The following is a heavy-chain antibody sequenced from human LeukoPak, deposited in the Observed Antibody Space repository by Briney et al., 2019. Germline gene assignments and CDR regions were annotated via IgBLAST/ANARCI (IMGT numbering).Heavy chain of an antibody. CDR2: ISSSSSYI. CDR3: ARDINVRGGAYYYYGMDV. Sequence: PGGSLRLSCAASGFTFSSYSMNWVRQAPGKGLEWVSSISSSSSYIYYADSVKGRFTISRDNAKNSLYLQMNSLRAEDTAVYYCARDINVRGGAYYYYGMDVWGQGTTVTVSS. J-gene: IGHJ6*02. V-gene: IGHV3-21*01. CDR1: GFTFSSYS. D-gene: IGHD3-10*02.